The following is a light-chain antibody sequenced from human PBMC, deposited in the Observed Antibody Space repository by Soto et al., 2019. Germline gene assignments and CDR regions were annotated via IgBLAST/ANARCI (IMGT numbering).Light chain of an antibody. CDR1: SSNVGGYNY. Sequence: QSALTQPASVSGSPGQSITISCTGTSSNVGGYNYVSWYQHHPGKAPKLMIYDVSNRPSGVSNRFSGSKSGNTASLTISGLQPEDEADYYSSSYTTSNTRQIDXGTGTKVTV. J-gene: IGLJ1*01. CDR2: DVS. CDR3: SSYTTSNTRQID. V-gene: IGLV2-14*03.